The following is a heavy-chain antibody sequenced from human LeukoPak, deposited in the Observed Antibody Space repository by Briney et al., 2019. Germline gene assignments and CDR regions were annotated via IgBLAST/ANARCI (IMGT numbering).Heavy chain of an antibody. Sequence: PGGSLRLSCAASGFTFSSYAMHWVRQAPGKGLEWVAVISYDGSNKYYADSVKGRFTISRDNSKNTLYLQMNSLRAEDTAVYYCARDSEWFEEKYYFDYWGQGTLVTVSS. D-gene: IGHD3-10*01. CDR1: GFTFSSYA. CDR2: ISYDGSNK. V-gene: IGHV3-30-3*01. CDR3: ARDSEWFEEKYYFDY. J-gene: IGHJ4*02.